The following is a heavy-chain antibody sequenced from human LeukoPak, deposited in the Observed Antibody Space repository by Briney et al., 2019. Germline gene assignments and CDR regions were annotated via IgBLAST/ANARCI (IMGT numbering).Heavy chain of an antibody. CDR1: GFTFSSYA. D-gene: IGHD6-19*01. J-gene: IGHJ4*02. CDR2: ISGSGGST. V-gene: IGHV3-23*01. Sequence: GGSLRLSCAASGFTFSSYAMSWVRQAPGKGLEWVSAISGSGGSTYYADSVKGRFTISRDNSKNTLYLQMNSLRAEDTAVYYCAKDRPTGSGWVSKGFDYWGQGTLVTVSS. CDR3: AKDRPTGSGWVSKGFDY.